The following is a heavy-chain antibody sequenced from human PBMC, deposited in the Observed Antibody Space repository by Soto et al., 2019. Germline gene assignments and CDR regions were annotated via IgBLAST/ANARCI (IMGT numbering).Heavy chain of an antibody. CDR2: IKQDGSVK. CDR3: ASLGVVTMIFVPNGQ. J-gene: IGHJ4*02. D-gene: IGHD3-22*01. Sequence: EVQLVESGGGLVQAGGSLRLSCAASVFTFSSYWMIWVRQAPGKGLERVANIKQDGSVKYKVDSVKGRFTISRDSPKNSLYLQKSSLKAEDTAVYYCASLGVVTMIFVPNGQWGQGNLVTVSS. CDR1: VFTFSSYW. V-gene: IGHV3-7*03.